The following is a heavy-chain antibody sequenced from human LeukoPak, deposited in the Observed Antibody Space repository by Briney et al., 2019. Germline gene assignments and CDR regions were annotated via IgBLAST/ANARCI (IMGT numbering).Heavy chain of an antibody. CDR3: ARSLYYYGSVQNWFDP. Sequence: SENLSFNCTGSGCTISSYYWSWIRQPPGKGLKGMGNIYYSGSTNDNPSLKSRVTISVDTSKNQFSLKLSSVTAADTAVYYCARSLYYYGSVQNWFDPWGQGTLVTVSS. CDR2: IYYSGST. J-gene: IGHJ5*02. V-gene: IGHV4-59*01. D-gene: IGHD3-10*01. CDR1: GCTISSYY.